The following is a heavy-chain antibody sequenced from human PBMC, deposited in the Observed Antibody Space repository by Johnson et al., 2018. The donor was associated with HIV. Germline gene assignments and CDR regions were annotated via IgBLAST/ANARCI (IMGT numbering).Heavy chain of an antibody. Sequence: VQLVESGGGLVQPGGSLRLSCAASGFTFSDYYMSWIRQAPGKGLEWVSGINWNGGNTDYADSVKGRFTISRDNAKNSLYLQMNSLRAEDTAVYYCARVTLVLDIWGQGTMVTVSS. V-gene: IGHV3-20*04. D-gene: IGHD4-23*01. CDR2: INWNGGNT. CDR3: ARVTLVLDI. J-gene: IGHJ3*02. CDR1: GFTFSDYY.